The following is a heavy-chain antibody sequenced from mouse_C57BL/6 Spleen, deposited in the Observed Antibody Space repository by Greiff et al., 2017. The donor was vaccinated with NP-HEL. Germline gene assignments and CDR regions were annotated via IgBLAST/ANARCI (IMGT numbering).Heavy chain of an antibody. V-gene: IGHV5-16*01. CDR2: INYDGSST. D-gene: IGHD1-3*01. CDR1: GFTFSDYY. CDR3: ARESSPYYYAMDY. J-gene: IGHJ4*01. Sequence: DVKLVESEGGLVQPGSSMKLSCTASGFTFSDYYMAWVRQVPEKGLEWVANINYDGSSTYYLDSLKSRFIISRDNAKNILYLQMSSLKSEDTATDYCARESSPYYYAMDYWGQGTSVTVSS.